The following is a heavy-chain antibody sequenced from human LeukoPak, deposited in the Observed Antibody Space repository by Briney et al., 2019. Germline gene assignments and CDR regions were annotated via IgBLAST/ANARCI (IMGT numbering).Heavy chain of an antibody. CDR1: GFPFSSYA. CDR2: ISGSGGST. CDR3: AKDGFPVDTSMVAPFGFDY. D-gene: IGHD5-18*01. J-gene: IGHJ4*02. V-gene: IGHV3-23*01. Sequence: PGGSLRLSCAASGFPFSSYAMTWVRQAPGKGLEWVSAISGSGGSTFYADSVKGRFTISRDDSKNTLYLQMNRLSAEDTAVYYCAKDGFPVDTSMVAPFGFDYWGQGALVTVSS.